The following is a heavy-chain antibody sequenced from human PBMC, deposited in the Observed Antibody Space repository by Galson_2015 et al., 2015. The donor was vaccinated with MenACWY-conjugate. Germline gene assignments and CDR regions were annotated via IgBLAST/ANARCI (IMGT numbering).Heavy chain of an antibody. Sequence: SVKVSCKASGGTFSDSAISWVRQAPGQGLEWMGGIIPIFGPANYARKFQGRVTITADGPTSTAYMELSGLRSEDTAVYYCAPGPYYYDTNAYSQSASFDYWGRGTLVTVSS. CDR2: IIPIFGPA. CDR1: GGTFSDSA. CDR3: APGPYYYDTNAYSQSASFDY. J-gene: IGHJ4*02. V-gene: IGHV1-69*13. D-gene: IGHD3-22*01.